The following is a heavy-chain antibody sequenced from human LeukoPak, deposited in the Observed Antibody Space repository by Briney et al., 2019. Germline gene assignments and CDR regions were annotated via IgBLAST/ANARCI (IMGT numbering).Heavy chain of an antibody. D-gene: IGHD3-16*01. CDR2: INHSGNT. CDR1: GGSFSGYY. J-gene: IGHJ5*02. CDR3: ARHGGTFDP. V-gene: IGHV4-34*01. Sequence: SETLSLTCAVYGGSFSGYYWSWIRQPPGKGLEWIGEINHSGNTNYNPSLKSRVTLSVDTSKSQFSLRLSSVTAADTAVYYCARHGGTFDPWGQGTLVTVSS.